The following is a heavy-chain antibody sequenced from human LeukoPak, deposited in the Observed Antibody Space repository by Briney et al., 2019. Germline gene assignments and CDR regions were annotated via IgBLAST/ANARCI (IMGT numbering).Heavy chain of an antibody. V-gene: IGHV3-11*06. D-gene: IGHD1-26*01. CDR2: ISSSSSYI. J-gene: IGHJ4*02. CDR3: ARDLSWVSEKGY. Sequence: GGSLRLSCAASGFTFSDYYMSWIRQAPGKGLEWVSYISSSSSYIYYADSVKGRFTISRDNAKNSLYLQMNSLRAEDTAVYYCARDLSWVSEKGYWGQGTLVTVSS. CDR1: GFTFSDYY.